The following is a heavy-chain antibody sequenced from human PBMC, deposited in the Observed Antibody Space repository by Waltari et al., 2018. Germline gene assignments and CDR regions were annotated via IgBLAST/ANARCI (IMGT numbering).Heavy chain of an antibody. V-gene: IGHV1-69*01. CDR1: GGTFSSYA. CDR3: ARCATRGTYYYYGMDV. J-gene: IGHJ6*02. Sequence: QVQLVQSGAEVKKPGSSVKVSCKASGGTFSSYAISWVRQAPGQGLEWMGWIIPIVGTANYAQKFQGRVTITADESTSTAYMELSSLRSEDTAVYYCARCATRGTYYYYGMDVWGQGTTVTVSS. D-gene: IGHD3-16*01. CDR2: IIPIVGTA.